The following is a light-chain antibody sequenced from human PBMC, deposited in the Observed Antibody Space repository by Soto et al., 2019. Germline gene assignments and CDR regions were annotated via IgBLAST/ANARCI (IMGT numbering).Light chain of an antibody. V-gene: IGLV2-11*01. CDR2: DVS. CDR3: CSYAGSYTFDYV. J-gene: IGLJ1*01. Sequence: QSALTQPRSVSGSPGQSVTISCTGTSSDVGGYNYVSWYQQHPGKAPKLMIYDVSKRPSGVPDRFSGSKSGNTASLTISGLQXEXXADYYCCSYAGSYTFDYVFGTGTKLTVL. CDR1: SSDVGGYNY.